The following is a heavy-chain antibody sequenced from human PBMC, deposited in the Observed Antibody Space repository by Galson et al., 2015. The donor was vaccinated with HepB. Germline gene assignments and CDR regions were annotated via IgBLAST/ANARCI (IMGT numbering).Heavy chain of an antibody. Sequence: ETLSLTCSVSGGSITNFYWTWVRQPPEKGLEWIGYIYSSGTTYSNPSLKSRVTMSIGTSKSQFTLKLTSVTAADTAVYYCARVMHRARKQYYLDYWGQGTLVTISS. J-gene: IGHJ4*02. CDR1: GGSITNFY. CDR2: IYSSGTT. V-gene: IGHV4-59*01. D-gene: IGHD3-16*01. CDR3: ARVMHRARKQYYLDY.